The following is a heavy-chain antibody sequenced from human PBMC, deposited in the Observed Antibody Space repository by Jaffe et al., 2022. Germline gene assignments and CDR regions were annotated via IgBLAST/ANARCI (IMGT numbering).Heavy chain of an antibody. Sequence: EVQLVESGGGLVQPGRSLRLSCTASGFRFGDYAMSWFRQAPGKGLEWVGFIRSKGSGGTTEYAASVKGRFTISRDDSKSIAYLEMNSLKTEDTAVYYCTRGRRPYSSGWYYLDYWGQGNLVTVSS. CDR3: TRGRRPYSSGWYYLDY. CDR2: IRSKGSGGTT. CDR1: GFRFGDYA. V-gene: IGHV3-49*03. J-gene: IGHJ4*02. D-gene: IGHD6-19*01.